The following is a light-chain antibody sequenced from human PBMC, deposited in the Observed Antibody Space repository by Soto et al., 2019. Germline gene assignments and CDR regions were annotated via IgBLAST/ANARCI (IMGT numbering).Light chain of an antibody. CDR1: SSNIGAGYN. Sequence: QSVLTQPPSVSGAPGQRVTISCTGSSSNIGAGYNVHWYQQLPGTAPKLLIYGNSNRPSGVPDRFSGSKSGTAAALAITGLQAADEADYYCQSYDRSLSGGVFGGGTKLTVL. J-gene: IGLJ2*01. CDR2: GNS. V-gene: IGLV1-40*01. CDR3: QSYDRSLSGGV.